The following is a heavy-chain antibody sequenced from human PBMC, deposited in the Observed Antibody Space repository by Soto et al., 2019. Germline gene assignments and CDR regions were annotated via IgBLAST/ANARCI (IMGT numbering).Heavy chain of an antibody. Sequence: SETLSLTCTVSGGSISSGDYYWSWIRPPPGKGLEWIGYIYYSGSTYYNPSLKSRVTISVDTSKNQFSLKLSSVTAADTAVYYCARGLGYCSGGSCYFWFDPWGQGTLVTVSS. J-gene: IGHJ5*02. CDR1: GGSISSGDYY. V-gene: IGHV4-30-4*01. CDR2: IYYSGST. CDR3: ARGLGYCSGGSCYFWFDP. D-gene: IGHD2-15*01.